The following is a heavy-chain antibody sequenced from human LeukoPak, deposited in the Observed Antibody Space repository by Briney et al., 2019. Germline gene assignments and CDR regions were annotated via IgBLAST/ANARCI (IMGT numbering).Heavy chain of an antibody. Sequence: PGGSLRLSCAASGFTFSSYAMSWVRQAPGKGLEWVSAISGSGGSTYYADSVKGRFTISRDNSKNTLYLQMNSLRAEDTAVYYCASAPGNPGIAAAGTFDYWGQGTLVTVSS. D-gene: IGHD6-13*01. CDR2: ISGSGGST. J-gene: IGHJ4*02. CDR3: ASAPGNPGIAAAGTFDY. CDR1: GFTFSSYA. V-gene: IGHV3-23*01.